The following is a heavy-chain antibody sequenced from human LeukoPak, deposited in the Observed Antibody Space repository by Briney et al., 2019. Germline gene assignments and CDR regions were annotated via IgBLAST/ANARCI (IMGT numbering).Heavy chain of an antibody. J-gene: IGHJ4*02. V-gene: IGHV3-73*01. CDR1: GFNFSGAA. CDR3: TPTSNF. Sequence: PGGSLRLSCAASGFNFSGAAMHWVRQPSGRGLEWIGLIRSKPNNYATAYTASVEGRFTISRDDSKNTAYLQMNGLKTDDTAVYYCTPTSNFWGQGTLVTVSS. CDR2: IRSKPNNYAT.